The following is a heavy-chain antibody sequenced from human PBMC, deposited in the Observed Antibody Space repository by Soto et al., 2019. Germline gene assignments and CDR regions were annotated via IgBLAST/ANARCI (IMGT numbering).Heavy chain of an antibody. CDR3: ARAPYGVYELGGVDY. V-gene: IGHV3-7*04. D-gene: IGHD5-12*01. Sequence: EVQLVESGGGLVQPGGSLRLSCAASGFPFSGYWLSWVRQAPGQGLEWVANIKYDGGEKYYVDSVKGRFTISRDNAKNSLYLQMSSLRAEDTAVYYCARAPYGVYELGGVDYWGQGTLVTVSS. CDR2: IKYDGGEK. J-gene: IGHJ4*02. CDR1: GFPFSGYW.